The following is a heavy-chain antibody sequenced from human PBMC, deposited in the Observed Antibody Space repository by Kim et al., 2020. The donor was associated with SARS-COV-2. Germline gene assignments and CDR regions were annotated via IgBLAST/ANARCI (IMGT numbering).Heavy chain of an antibody. D-gene: IGHD1-26*01. CDR1: VYTFTSYW. CDR3: ARAWDQNFDF. J-gene: IGHJ4*02. Sequence: ASVKVSCKASVYTFTSYWIHWVRQAPGQGLEGMGMINPSTTNTRYAQSFQGRVTPTSDTSTSTATMELSSLTSEDTAVYYCARAWDQNFDFWGQGTLVTV. CDR2: INPSTTNT. V-gene: IGHV1-46*01.